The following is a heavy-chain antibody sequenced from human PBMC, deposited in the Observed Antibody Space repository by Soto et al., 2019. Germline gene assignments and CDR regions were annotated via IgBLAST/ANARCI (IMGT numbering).Heavy chain of an antibody. CDR2: ISSNGGST. V-gene: IGHV3-64*01. Sequence: GGSLRLSCAASGFTFSSYAMHWVRQAPGKGLEYVSAISSNGGSTYYANSVKGRFTISRDNSKNTLYLQMGSLRAEDMAVYYCARVSLNRNFDYWGQGTLVTVSS. J-gene: IGHJ4*02. CDR1: GFTFSSYA. CDR3: ARVSLNRNFDY.